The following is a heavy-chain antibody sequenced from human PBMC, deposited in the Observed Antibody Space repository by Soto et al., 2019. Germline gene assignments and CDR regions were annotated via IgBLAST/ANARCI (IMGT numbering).Heavy chain of an antibody. CDR2: TYYRSRWYS. D-gene: IGHD2-15*01. CDR1: GDSVSSSSVA. Sequence: SQTLSLTCVISGDSVSSSSVAWNWVRQSPSRGLEWLGRTYYRSRWYSDFAVSVRGRIVINADTSKYQFSLQLNSVTPEDTAVYFCARSCEDSDYYSYGLDVWGKGPTVTVPS. V-gene: IGHV6-1*01. CDR3: ARSCEDSDYYSYGLDV. J-gene: IGHJ6*04.